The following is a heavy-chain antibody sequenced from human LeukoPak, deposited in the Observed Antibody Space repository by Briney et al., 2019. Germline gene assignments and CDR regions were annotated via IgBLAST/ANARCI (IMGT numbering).Heavy chain of an antibody. V-gene: IGHV4-34*01. CDR3: ARVLFIAAAGTYSFDY. Sequence: SETLSLTCAVYGGTFSGYYWSWIRQPPGKGLEWIGEINHSGSTNYNPSLKSRVTISVATSKNQFSLKLSSVTAADTAVYYCARVLFIAAAGTYSFDYWGQGTLVTVSS. CDR2: INHSGST. J-gene: IGHJ4*02. CDR1: GGTFSGYY. D-gene: IGHD6-13*01.